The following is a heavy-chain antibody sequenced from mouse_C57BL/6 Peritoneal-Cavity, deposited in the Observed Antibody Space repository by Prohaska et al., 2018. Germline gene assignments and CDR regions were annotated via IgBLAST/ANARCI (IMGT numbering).Heavy chain of an antibody. J-gene: IGHJ2*01. CDR2: ISYDGSN. Sequence: ISYDGSNNYNPSLKNRISITRDTSKNQLFLMLNSVTTEDTATYYCARDPIYYDYDADYFDYWGQGTTLTVSS. D-gene: IGHD2-4*01. CDR3: ARDPIYYDYDADYFDY. V-gene: IGHV3-6*01.